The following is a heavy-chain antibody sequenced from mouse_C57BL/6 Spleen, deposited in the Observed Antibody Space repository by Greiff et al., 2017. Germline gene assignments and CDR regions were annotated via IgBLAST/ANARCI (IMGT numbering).Heavy chain of an antibody. CDR2: ILPGSGST. Sequence: LQESGAELMKPGASVKLSCKATGYTFTGYWIEWVKQRPGHGLEWIGEILPGSGSTNYNEKFKGKATFTADTSSNTAYMQRNSLTTEDSAIYYCARRDYYGGSYWFAYWGQGTLVTVSA. V-gene: IGHV1-9*01. D-gene: IGHD1-1*01. CDR1: GYTFTGYW. J-gene: IGHJ3*01. CDR3: ARRDYYGGSYWFAY.